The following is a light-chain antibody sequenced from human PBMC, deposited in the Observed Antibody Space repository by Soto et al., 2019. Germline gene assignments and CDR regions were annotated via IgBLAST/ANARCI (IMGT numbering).Light chain of an antibody. CDR1: SSDVGAYNS. J-gene: IGLJ3*02. Sequence: QSVLTQPPSASGSPGQSVTISCTGTSSDVGAYNSVSWYQQYPGKAPKLMIYEVSTRPSGVPDRCSGSKSGKTASLTVSGLQPEDEAEYYCTSYAGSNIGVFGGGTKLTVL. V-gene: IGLV2-8*01. CDR2: EVS. CDR3: TSYAGSNIGV.